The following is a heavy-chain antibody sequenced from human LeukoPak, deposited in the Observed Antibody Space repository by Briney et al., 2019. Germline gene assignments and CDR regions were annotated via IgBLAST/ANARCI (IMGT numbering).Heavy chain of an antibody. D-gene: IGHD3-22*01. V-gene: IGHV3-23*01. CDR1: GFTFSSYA. CDR3: AKVRDYFDSSGYRYYFDY. J-gene: IGHJ4*02. CDR2: ISGSGGST. Sequence: GGSLRLSCAASGFTFSSYAMSWVRQAPGKGLEWVSAISGSGGSTYYADSVKGRFTISRDTFKNTLYLQMNSLRAEDTAVYYCAKVRDYFDSSGYRYYFDYWGQGTLVTVSS.